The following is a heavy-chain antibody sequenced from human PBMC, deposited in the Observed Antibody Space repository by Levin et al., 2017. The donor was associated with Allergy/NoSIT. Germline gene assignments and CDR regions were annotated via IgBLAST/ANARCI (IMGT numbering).Heavy chain of an antibody. D-gene: IGHD6-19*01. CDR1: GFTFSNYA. Sequence: GESLKISCAASGFTFSNYAMHWVRQAPGKGLEWVALVSYDRRNNYFADSVKGRFTISRDNRKSTMYLQINSLRVEDTAVYYCARQLYSYSSGWYDFWGQGTLVTVSS. J-gene: IGHJ5*01. CDR3: ARQLYSYSSGWYDF. V-gene: IGHV3-30*04. CDR2: VSYDRRNN.